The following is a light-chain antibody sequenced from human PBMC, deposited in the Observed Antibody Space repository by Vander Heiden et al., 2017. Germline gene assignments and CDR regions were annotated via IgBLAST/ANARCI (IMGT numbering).Light chain of an antibody. CDR3: LQYRNYWT. V-gene: IGKV1-5*03. CDR1: QSLDNW. Sequence: IQMTQSPPTLSASIGDRVTISCRASQSLDNWLAWYQQKPGKAPKVLISEASNLETGVPSRFSGTGFGTEFTLTISGLQPYDSATYYCLQYRNYWTFGQGTKVEIK. CDR2: EAS. J-gene: IGKJ1*01.